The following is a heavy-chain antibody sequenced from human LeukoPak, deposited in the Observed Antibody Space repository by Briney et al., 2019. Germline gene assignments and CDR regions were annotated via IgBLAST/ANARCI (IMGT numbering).Heavy chain of an antibody. V-gene: IGHV3-30*04. CDR2: ISYDGSNK. Sequence: HPGRSLRLSCAASGFTFSSYAMHWVRQAPGKGLEWVAVISYDGSNKYYADSVKGRFTISRDNSKNTLYLQMNSLRAEDTAVYYCARVPGRVVVPTNYWGQGTLVTVSS. CDR1: GFTFSSYA. J-gene: IGHJ4*02. CDR3: ARVPGRVVVPTNY. D-gene: IGHD3-22*01.